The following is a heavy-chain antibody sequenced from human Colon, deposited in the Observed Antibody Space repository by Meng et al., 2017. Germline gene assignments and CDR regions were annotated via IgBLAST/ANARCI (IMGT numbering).Heavy chain of an antibody. CDR3: ARDRKHYGERGWFDP. V-gene: IGHV4-30-4*01. D-gene: IGHD4-17*01. J-gene: IGHJ5*02. CDR2: IYYSGST. Sequence: QVQLQESCPGLVQPSQTLSLTCTVSGGSISSGDYYWSWIRQPPGKGLEWIGYIYYSGSTYSNASLKSRVTISIDRSKNQFSLKLSSVTAADTAMYYCARDRKHYGERGWFDPWGQGTLVTVSS. CDR1: GGSISSGDYY.